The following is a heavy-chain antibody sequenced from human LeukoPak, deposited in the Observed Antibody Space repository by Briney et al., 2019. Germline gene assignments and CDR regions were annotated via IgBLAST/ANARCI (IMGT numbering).Heavy chain of an antibody. CDR1: GFHFIDYA. CDR2: ISGSGGST. D-gene: IGHD3-9*01. J-gene: IGHJ4*02. V-gene: IGHV3-23*01. Sequence: GGSLRLSRAASGFHFIDYAMSWVRQAPGKGLEWVSAISGSGGSTYYADSVKGRFTISRDNSKNTLYLQINSLRAEDTAVYYCAKELEILTGYYMGIGDYFDYWGQGTLVTVSS. CDR3: AKELEILTGYYMGIGDYFDY.